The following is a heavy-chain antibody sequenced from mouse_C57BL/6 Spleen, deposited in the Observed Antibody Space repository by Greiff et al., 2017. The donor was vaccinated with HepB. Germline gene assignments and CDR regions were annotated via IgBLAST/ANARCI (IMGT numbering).Heavy chain of an antibody. Sequence: VQLQQPGAELVRPGTSVKLSCKASGYTFTSYWMHWVKQRPGQGLEWIGVIDPSDSYTNYNQKFKGKATLTVDTSSSTAYMQLSSLTSEDSAVYYCALITTVESYWGQGTTLTVSS. CDR1: GYTFTSYW. D-gene: IGHD1-1*01. J-gene: IGHJ2*01. CDR2: IDPSDSYT. V-gene: IGHV1-59*01. CDR3: ALITTVESY.